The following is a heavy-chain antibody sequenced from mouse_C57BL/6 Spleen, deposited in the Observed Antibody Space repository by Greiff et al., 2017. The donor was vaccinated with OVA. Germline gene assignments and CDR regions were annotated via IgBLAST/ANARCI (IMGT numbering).Heavy chain of an antibody. J-gene: IGHJ1*03. Sequence: VQGVESGPGLVAPSQSLSITCTVSGFSLTSYAISWVRQPPGKGLEWLGVIWSGGGTNYNSAFKSRLSISKDNSKSQVFIKMNRLQTNDTARYYCARMGLWDADVWGTGTTVTVSS. D-gene: IGHD4-1*01. V-gene: IGHV2-9-1*01. CDR3: ARMGLWDADV. CDR2: IWSGGGT. CDR1: GFSLTSYA.